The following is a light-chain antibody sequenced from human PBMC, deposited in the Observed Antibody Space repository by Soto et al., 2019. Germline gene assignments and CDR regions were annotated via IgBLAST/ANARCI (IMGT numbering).Light chain of an antibody. CDR2: EAS. Sequence: DIQMTQSPSTLSASVGDRVTITCRASQNIGTLLAWYQQKPGKAPMFLIYEASSLKSGVPSRFSGSGSGTEFTLTINSLQPDDFATYYCQQYDGYPLTFGQGTKLGIK. J-gene: IGKJ2*01. V-gene: IGKV1-5*03. CDR3: QQYDGYPLT. CDR1: QNIGTL.